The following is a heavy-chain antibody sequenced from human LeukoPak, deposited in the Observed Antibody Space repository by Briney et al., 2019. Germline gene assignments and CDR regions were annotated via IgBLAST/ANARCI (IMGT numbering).Heavy chain of an antibody. J-gene: IGHJ4*02. V-gene: IGHV3-9*01. D-gene: IGHD3-10*01. CDR1: GFTFDDYA. CDR2: ISWNSGSI. Sequence: GRSLRLSYAASGFTFDDYAMHWVRQAPGKGLEWVSGISWNSGSIGYADSVKGRFTISRDNAKNSLYLQMNSLRAEDTALYYCAKDIFTMVRGVVDYWGQGTLVTVSS. CDR3: AKDIFTMVRGVVDY.